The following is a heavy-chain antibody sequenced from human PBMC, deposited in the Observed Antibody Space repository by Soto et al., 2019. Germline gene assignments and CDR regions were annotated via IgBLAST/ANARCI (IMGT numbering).Heavy chain of an antibody. V-gene: IGHV3-30*18. Sequence: VQLVESGGGVVQPGRSLRLLCEASGFSFSRYGMHWVRQAPGMGLEWVAVISWDGLAQYYADSVKGRFTISRDNSQSTPYLQMNSLRTEDTAIYYCAKETIQVGGPYYFDYWGQGALVTDSS. CDR3: AKETIQVGGPYYFDY. CDR2: ISWDGLAQ. D-gene: IGHD1-1*01. CDR1: GFSFSRYG. J-gene: IGHJ4*02.